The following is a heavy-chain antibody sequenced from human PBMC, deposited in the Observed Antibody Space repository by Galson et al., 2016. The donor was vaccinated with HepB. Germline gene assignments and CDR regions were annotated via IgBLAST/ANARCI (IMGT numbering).Heavy chain of an antibody. Sequence: TLSLTCTVSSAFISSGGYYWSWIRQHPGKGLEWIGHIYFSGSTTYNAPLKSRLTISVDTSKNQFSLKLNSVTAADTAVYYCARLTLYNYFDYWGQGTLVTVSS. CDR1: SAFISSGGYY. CDR3: ARLTLYNYFDY. D-gene: IGHD2/OR15-2a*01. V-gene: IGHV4-31*03. J-gene: IGHJ4*02. CDR2: IYFSGST.